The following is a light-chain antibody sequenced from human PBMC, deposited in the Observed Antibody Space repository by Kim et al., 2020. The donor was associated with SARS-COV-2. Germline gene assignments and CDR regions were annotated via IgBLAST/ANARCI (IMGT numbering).Light chain of an antibody. CDR2: KGN. CDR1: SSNIGANF. Sequence: ELTQPPSASGTPGQKVTISCSGSSSNIGANFLYWYQQLPGTAPKLLIYKGNQRPSGVPERFSGSKSYTSASLAINGLRSEDEGDYYCAAWDDTLSVRLFGGGTKLTVL. J-gene: IGLJ3*02. CDR3: AAWDDTLSVRL. V-gene: IGLV1-47*01.